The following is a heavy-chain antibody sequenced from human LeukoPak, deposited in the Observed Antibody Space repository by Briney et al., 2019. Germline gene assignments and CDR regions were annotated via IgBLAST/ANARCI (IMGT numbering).Heavy chain of an antibody. V-gene: IGHV4-59*08. J-gene: IGHJ3*02. CDR3: ARHFFVGSEDAFDI. D-gene: IGHD6-25*01. Sequence: SETLSLTCTVSGGSISNYYWSWIRQPPGKGLEWIGYIYYSGSPRYSPSLKSRVTISVDTSKNQFSLKVTSVTTADTAVYYCARHFFVGSEDAFDIWGQGTMVTVSS. CDR2: IYYSGSP. CDR1: GGSISNYY.